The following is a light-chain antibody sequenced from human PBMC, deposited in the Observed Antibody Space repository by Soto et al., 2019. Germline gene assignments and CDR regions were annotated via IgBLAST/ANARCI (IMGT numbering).Light chain of an antibody. J-gene: IGKJ1*01. V-gene: IGKV3-20*01. CDR3: QQYGSSTWT. CDR1: QSVSSSY. CDR2: GAS. Sequence: EIVLTQSPGTLSLSPGERATLSCRASQSVSSSYLAWYQQKPGQAPRLLIYGASSRATGIPDRFSGSGSGTDFTHTISRLEPEDFAVYYCQQYGSSTWTFGQGTKVEIK.